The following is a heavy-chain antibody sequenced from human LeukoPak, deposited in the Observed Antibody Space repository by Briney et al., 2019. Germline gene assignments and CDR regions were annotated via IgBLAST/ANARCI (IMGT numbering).Heavy chain of an antibody. V-gene: IGHV3-7*04. D-gene: IGHD1-7*01. CDR2: IKEDGSEK. CDR1: GFTFSRYG. Sequence: GGSLRLSCAASGFTFSRYGMTWVRQAPGKGLEWVANIKEDGSEKYYVDSVKGRFTISRDNANNSLCLQMNSLRAEDTAVYYCARGGGTNDLWGQGTMVTVSS. J-gene: IGHJ3*01. CDR3: ARGGGTNDL.